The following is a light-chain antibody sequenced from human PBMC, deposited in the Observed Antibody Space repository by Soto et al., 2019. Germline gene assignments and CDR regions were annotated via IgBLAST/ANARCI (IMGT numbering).Light chain of an antibody. CDR1: QGLGSD. Sequence: EIVMTHPLKTLLFSTLLIPTLSFRASQGLGSDLAWYQQKPGQAPRLLIFGASARPTGIPARISGSGSGTEFTLTISSLRSEDFAVYFCQQDYNWTRKFGQGGKVDI. J-gene: IGKJ1*01. CDR2: GAS. V-gene: IGKV3-15*01. CDR3: QQDYNWTRK.